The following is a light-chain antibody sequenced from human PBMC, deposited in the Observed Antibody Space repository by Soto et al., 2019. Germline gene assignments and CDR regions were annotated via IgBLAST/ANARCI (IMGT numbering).Light chain of an antibody. CDR2: KAS. CDR3: QQSYSTPLP. Sequence: DIQMTQSPSAVSASVGDRVTITCRASQTISSWLAWYQQKPGKAPKLLIYKASTLKSGVPSRFSGSGSGTEFTLTISSLQPEDFATYYCQQSYSTPLPFGGGTKVDNK. CDR1: QTISSW. J-gene: IGKJ4*01. V-gene: IGKV1-5*03.